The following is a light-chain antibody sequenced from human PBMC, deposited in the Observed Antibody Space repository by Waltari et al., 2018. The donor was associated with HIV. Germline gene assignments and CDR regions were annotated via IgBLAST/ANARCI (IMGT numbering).Light chain of an antibody. J-gene: IGLJ2*01. CDR2: DVS. V-gene: IGLV2-14*03. CDR3: SSYTSSSTFVV. CDR1: SSDVGGYNY. Sequence: QSALTQPASVSGPPGQSITISCTGTSSDVGGYNYVPWYQQHPGKAPKLMIYDVSNRPSGVSNRFSGSKSGNTASLTISGLQAEDEADYYCSSYTSSSTFVVFGGGTKLTVL.